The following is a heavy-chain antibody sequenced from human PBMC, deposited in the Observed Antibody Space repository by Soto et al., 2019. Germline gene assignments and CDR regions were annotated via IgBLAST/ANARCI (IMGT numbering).Heavy chain of an antibody. CDR3: AREGREYQHSGLFDF. J-gene: IGHJ4*02. V-gene: IGHV3-33*01. CDR1: GFTFSNYG. D-gene: IGHD2-2*01. Sequence: QVQLVDSGGGVVQPGGSLRLSCAASGFTFSNYGMHWVRQAPGKGLEWVAVIWYDGSNTYYPDSVKGRFTISRDNSKNGRYLQMNSLRAEDTAVYYCAREGREYQHSGLFDFWGQGTLVTVSS. CDR2: IWYDGSNT.